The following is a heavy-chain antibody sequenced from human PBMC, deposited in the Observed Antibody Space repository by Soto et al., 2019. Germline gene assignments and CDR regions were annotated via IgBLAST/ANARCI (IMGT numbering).Heavy chain of an antibody. Sequence: GGSLRLSCSASGFTFSSYAMHWVRQAPGKGLEYVSAISSNGGSTYYADSVKGRFTISRDNSKNTLYLQMSSLRAEDTAVYYCVKDATYYYDSSPSPRNPFVYVWGQGTLVTVSS. CDR2: ISSNGGST. CDR1: GFTFSSYA. CDR3: VKDATYYYDSSPSPRNPFVYV. J-gene: IGHJ4*02. V-gene: IGHV3-64D*08. D-gene: IGHD3-22*01.